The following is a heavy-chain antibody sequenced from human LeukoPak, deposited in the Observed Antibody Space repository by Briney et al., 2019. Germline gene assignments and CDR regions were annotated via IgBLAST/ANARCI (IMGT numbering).Heavy chain of an antibody. Sequence: GESLKISCKGSGYSFTSYWIGWVRQMPGKGLEWMGIIYPGDSDTRYSPSFQGQVTISADKSVSTAYLQWSSLKASDTAMYYCQVTFGGVQNAFDIWGQGTMVTVSS. CDR3: QVTFGGVQNAFDI. V-gene: IGHV5-51*01. J-gene: IGHJ3*02. CDR1: GYSFTSYW. D-gene: IGHD3-16*01. CDR2: IYPGDSDT.